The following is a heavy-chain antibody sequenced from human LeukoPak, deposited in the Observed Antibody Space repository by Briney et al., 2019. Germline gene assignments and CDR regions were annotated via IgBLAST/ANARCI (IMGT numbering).Heavy chain of an antibody. J-gene: IGHJ4*02. D-gene: IGHD6-13*01. CDR2: LNQDGREK. CDR1: GFTFSSYW. Sequence: PGGSLRLSCEASGFTFSSYWMTWVRQAPGKGLEWVAHLNQDGREKYYVDSVKGRFTISRDNAKNSLYLQMNSLRAEDTAVYYCARDGVAAAGTGDYWGQGTLVTVSS. V-gene: IGHV3-7*01. CDR3: ARDGVAAAGTGDY.